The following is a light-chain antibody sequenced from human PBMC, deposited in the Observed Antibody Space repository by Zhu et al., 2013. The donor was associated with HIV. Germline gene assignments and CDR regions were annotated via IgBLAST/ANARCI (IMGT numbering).Light chain of an antibody. J-gene: IGKJ1*01. CDR2: SSS. CDR3: QQYGSSFTWT. Sequence: ETVMTQFPAILSVSLGEGANLSCKASQNVGSSVAWYHQKSGQAPRLLIHSSSKRATGIPDRFSGSGSGTEFSLSISRLEPEDFGLYYCQQYGSSFTWTFGQGTKVEMK. V-gene: IGKV3-20*01. CDR1: QNVGSS.